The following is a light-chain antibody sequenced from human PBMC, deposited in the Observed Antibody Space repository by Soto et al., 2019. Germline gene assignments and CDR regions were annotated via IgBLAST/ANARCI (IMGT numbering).Light chain of an antibody. J-gene: IGLJ2*01. CDR3: AAWDDSLNGVV. V-gene: IGLV1-44*01. CDR2: SHN. Sequence: QSVLTQPPSASGTPGQRVTISCSGSTSNIGSNTVNWYHHLSGTAPKLLIYSHNQRPSGVPDRFSGSRSGTSASLAISGLQSDDEADYYCAAWDDSLNGVVFGGGTKLTVL. CDR1: TSNIGSNT.